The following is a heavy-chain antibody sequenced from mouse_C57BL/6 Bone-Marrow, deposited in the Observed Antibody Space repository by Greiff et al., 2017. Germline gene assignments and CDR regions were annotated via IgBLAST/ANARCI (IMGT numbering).Heavy chain of an antibody. CDR1: GFTFSDYG. CDR2: ISRGSSTI. Sequence: EVQRVESGGGLVKPGGSLKLSCAASGFTFSDYGMHWVRQAPEKGLKWVAYISRGSSTIYYTDTVKGRFTLSRANATNTLFLQMTSLRSEDTAMYYDAGGEYAYEGAWFAYWGQGTLVTVSA. D-gene: IGHD2-2*01. J-gene: IGHJ3*01. CDR3: AGGEYAYEGAWFAY. V-gene: IGHV5-17*01.